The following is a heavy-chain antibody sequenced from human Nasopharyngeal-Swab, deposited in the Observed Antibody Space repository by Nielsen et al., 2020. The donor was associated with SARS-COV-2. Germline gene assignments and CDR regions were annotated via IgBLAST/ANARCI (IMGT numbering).Heavy chain of an antibody. CDR1: GGSFSGYY. CDR3: AREERDGLIPRYYYYYGMDV. CDR2: INHSGSN. V-gene: IGHV4-34*01. D-gene: IGHD2-21*01. J-gene: IGHJ6*02. Sequence: GSLRLSCAVYGGSFSGYYWSWIRQPPGKGLEWIGEINHSGSNNYNPSLKSRVTISVDTSKNQFSLKLSSVTAADTAVYYCAREERDGLIPRYYYYYGMDVWGQGTTVTVSS.